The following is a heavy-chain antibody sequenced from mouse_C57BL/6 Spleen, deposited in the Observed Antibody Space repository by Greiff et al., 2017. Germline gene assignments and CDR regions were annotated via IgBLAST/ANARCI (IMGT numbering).Heavy chain of an antibody. J-gene: IGHJ4*01. CDR1: GYTFTSYW. Sequence: QVQLQQPGAELVKPGASVKMSCKASGYTFTSYWITWVKQRPGQGLAWIGDIYPGSGSTNYNEKFKSKATLTVDTSSSTAYMQLSSLTSEDSAVYYCARDSYGSSYRYYAMDDWGQGTSVTVSS. D-gene: IGHD1-1*01. CDR3: ARDSYGSSYRYYAMDD. CDR2: IYPGSGST. V-gene: IGHV1-55*01.